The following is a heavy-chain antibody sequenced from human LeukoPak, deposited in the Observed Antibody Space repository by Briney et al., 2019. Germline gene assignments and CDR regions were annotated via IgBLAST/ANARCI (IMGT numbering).Heavy chain of an antibody. CDR1: GGTFSSYA. CDR3: ARVQSGYYDILTGYYRDYYYYGMDV. D-gene: IGHD3-9*01. J-gene: IGHJ6*04. CDR2: IIPIFGTA. V-gene: IGHV1-69*01. Sequence: GSSVKVSCKASGGTFSSYAISWVRQAPGQGLEWMGGIIPIFGTANYAQKFQGRVTITADESTSTAYMELSSLRSEDTAVYYCARVQSGYYDILTGYYRDYYYYGMDVWGKGTTVTVSS.